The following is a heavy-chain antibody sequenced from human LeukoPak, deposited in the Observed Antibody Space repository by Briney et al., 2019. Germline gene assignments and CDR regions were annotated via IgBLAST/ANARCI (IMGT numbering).Heavy chain of an antibody. CDR3: ATDPRTTVFGTFRYYYMDV. Sequence: ASVKVSCTASGYTFTDYYIHWGRQAPGQGLEWMGWINPDSGYTNYAQKFQGRVTMTRDTSINTAYMELSRLTSDDTAVYYCATDPRTTVFGTFRYYYMDVWGEGTTVAVSS. D-gene: IGHD3-3*01. J-gene: IGHJ6*03. CDR2: INPDSGYT. V-gene: IGHV1-2*02. CDR1: GYTFTDYY.